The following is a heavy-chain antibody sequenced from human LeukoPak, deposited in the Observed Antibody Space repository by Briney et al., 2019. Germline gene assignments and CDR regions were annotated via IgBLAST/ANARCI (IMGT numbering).Heavy chain of an antibody. CDR3: ARDYAYYYDSSGYH. D-gene: IGHD3-22*01. Sequence: GGSLRLSCAASGFTFSDYYMSWIRQAPGKGLEWVSYISSSGSTIYYADSVKGRFTISRDNAKNSLYLQMNSLRAEDTAVHYCARDYAYYYDSSGYHWGQGTLVTVSS. CDR1: GFTFSDYY. CDR2: ISSSGSTI. V-gene: IGHV3-11*01. J-gene: IGHJ4*02.